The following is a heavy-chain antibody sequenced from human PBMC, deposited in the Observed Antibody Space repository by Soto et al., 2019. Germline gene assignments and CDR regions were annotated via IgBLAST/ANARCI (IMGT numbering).Heavy chain of an antibody. J-gene: IGHJ5*02. CDR1: GFTFDDYG. CDR2: INWNGGST. CDR3: ARIRGYPASGWFDP. V-gene: IGHV3-20*04. D-gene: IGHD3-10*01. Sequence: AGGSLRLSCAASGFTFDDYGMSWVRQAPGKGLEWVSGINWNGGSTGYADSVKGRFTISRDNAKNSLYLQMNSLRAEDTALYYCARIRGYPASGWFDPWGQGTLVTVSS.